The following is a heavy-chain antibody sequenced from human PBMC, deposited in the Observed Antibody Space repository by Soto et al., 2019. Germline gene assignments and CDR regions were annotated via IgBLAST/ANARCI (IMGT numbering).Heavy chain of an antibody. J-gene: IGHJ6*02. CDR3: ARRIVGATSSFSPYYYYYGMDV. CDR2: IIPIFGTA. CDR1: GGTFSSYA. D-gene: IGHD1-26*01. V-gene: IGHV1-69*13. Sequence: GASVKVSCKASGGTFSSYAISWVRQAPGQGLEWMGGIIPIFGTANYAQKFQGRVTITADESTSTAYMELSSLRSEDTAVYYCARRIVGATSSFSPYYYYYGMDVWGQGTTATVSS.